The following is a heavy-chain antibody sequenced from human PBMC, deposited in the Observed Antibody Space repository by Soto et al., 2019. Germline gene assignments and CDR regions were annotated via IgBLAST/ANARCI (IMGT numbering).Heavy chain of an antibody. J-gene: IGHJ4*02. CDR2: ISAYNGNT. D-gene: IGHD5-12*01. Sequence: QVQLVQSGAEVKKPGASVKVSCKASGYTFTSYGISWVRQAPGQGLEWMGWISAYNGNTNYAQKLQGRVTMTKDTXXXXXXXXXXXXXXXXXXXXXCARDNGYESDYWGQGTLVTVSS. CDR3: ARDNGYESDY. V-gene: IGHV1-18*01. CDR1: GYTFTSYG.